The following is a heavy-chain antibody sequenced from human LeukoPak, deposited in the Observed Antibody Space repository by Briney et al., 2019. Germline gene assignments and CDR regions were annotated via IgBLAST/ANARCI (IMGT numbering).Heavy chain of an antibody. CDR2: INHSGST. V-gene: IGHV4-34*01. Sequence: SETLSLTCSVSGGSISSYYWSWIRQPPGKGLEWIGEINHSGSTNYNPSLKSRVTISVDTSKNQFSLKLSSVTAADTAVYYCARKIGPFDYWGQGTLVTVSS. CDR3: ARKIGPFDY. CDR1: GGSISSYY. J-gene: IGHJ4*02. D-gene: IGHD2-21*01.